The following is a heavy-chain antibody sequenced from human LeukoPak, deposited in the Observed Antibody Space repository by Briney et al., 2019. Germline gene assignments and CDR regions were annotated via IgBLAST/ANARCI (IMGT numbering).Heavy chain of an antibody. CDR1: GYTFATSW. V-gene: IGHV5-51*01. CDR2: IYPGESDT. D-gene: IGHD5-12*01. J-gene: IGHJ4*02. CDR3: ARSGYSGYEFDY. Sequence: GESLKISCKGSGYTFATSWIGWVRQMPGKGLEWMGVIYPGESDTRYSPSFRGQVTISADKSINTAYLQWRSLEASDTAMYYCARSGYSGYEFDYWGQGSLVTVSS.